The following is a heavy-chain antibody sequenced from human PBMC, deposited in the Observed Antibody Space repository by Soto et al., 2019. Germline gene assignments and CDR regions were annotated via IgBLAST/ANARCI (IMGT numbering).Heavy chain of an antibody. CDR2: IYSGGYT. Sequence: EVQLVESGGGLIQPGGSLRLSCAVSGFTVSNNYMSWVRQAPGKGLEGVSVIYSGGYTAYGDSVKGRFTISRDNSKNTLYLQKNTPGADATAVYYWGQRRGGGGYWGQGTLVTVSS. CDR3: GQRRGGGGY. D-gene: IGHD6-25*01. CDR1: GFTVSNNY. J-gene: IGHJ4*02. V-gene: IGHV3-53*01.